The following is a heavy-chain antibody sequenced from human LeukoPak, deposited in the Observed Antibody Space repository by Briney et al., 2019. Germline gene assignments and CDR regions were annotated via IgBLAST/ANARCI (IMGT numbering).Heavy chain of an antibody. D-gene: IGHD4-23*01. Sequence: SETLSLTCTVSGGSISSGGYYWSWIRQHPGKGLEWIGYIYYSGGTYYNPSLKSRVIISVDTSKNQFSLKLSSVTAADTAVYYCARRSPPYYDGNRALDYWGQGTLVTVSS. CDR1: GGSISSGGYY. CDR2: IYYSGGT. CDR3: ARRSPPYYDGNRALDY. V-gene: IGHV4-31*03. J-gene: IGHJ4*02.